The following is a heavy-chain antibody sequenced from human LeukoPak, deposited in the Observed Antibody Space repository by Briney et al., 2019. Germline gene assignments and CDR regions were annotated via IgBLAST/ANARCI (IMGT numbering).Heavy chain of an antibody. V-gene: IGHV3-23*01. CDR3: AQIAPPYDSSGEKFDY. J-gene: IGHJ4*02. CDR2: ISGSGGST. Sequence: GGSLRPSSAASGFTFSSYAMSWVRQAPGKGLEWVSAISGSGGSTYYADSVKGRFTISRDNSKNTLYLQMNSLRAEDTAVYYCAQIAPPYDSSGEKFDYWGQGTLVTVSS. D-gene: IGHD3-22*01. CDR1: GFTFSSYA.